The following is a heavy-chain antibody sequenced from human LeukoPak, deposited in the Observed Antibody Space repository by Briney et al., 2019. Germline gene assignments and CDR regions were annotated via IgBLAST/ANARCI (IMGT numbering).Heavy chain of an antibody. J-gene: IGHJ6*03. Sequence: GGSLRLSCEGSGFSFSSYWMTWVRQLPGKGPEWVVNIRQDESERYFADSVKGRFTISRDNAKKSVYLHMSSLRAEDTALYYCARLSAYYYGSYFYYYMDVWGKGTTVTVSS. CDR3: ARLSAYYYGSYFYYYMDV. CDR1: GFSFSSYW. D-gene: IGHD3-10*01. V-gene: IGHV3-7*01. CDR2: IRQDESER.